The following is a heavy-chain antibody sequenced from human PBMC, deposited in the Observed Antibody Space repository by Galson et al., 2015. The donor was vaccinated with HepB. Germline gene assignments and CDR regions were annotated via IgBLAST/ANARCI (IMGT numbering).Heavy chain of an antibody. CDR2: ISYDGINK. D-gene: IGHD5-24*01. J-gene: IGHJ4*02. CDR3: ASLGTRGMTTMPFDY. Sequence: SLRLSCAASGFTFSNYAFHWVRQAPGKGLEWVALISYDGINKYYADSLKGRFTISRDKSKNTLFLQMNNMRGEDTALYYCASLGTRGMTTMPFDYWGQGT. CDR1: GFTFSNYA. V-gene: IGHV3-30-3*02.